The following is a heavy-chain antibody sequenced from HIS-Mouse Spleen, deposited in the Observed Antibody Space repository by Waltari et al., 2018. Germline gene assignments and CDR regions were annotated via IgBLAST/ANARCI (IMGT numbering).Heavy chain of an antibody. CDR1: GCPISSSSYY. Sequence: QLQLQESGPGLVKPSETLSLPCTVSGCPISSSSYYLGWIRQPPGKGLEWIGSIYYSGSTYYNPSLKSRVTISVDTSKNQFSLKLSSVTAADTAVYYCAREIPYSSSWYDWYFDLWGRGTLVTVSS. D-gene: IGHD6-13*01. V-gene: IGHV4-39*07. CDR3: AREIPYSSSWYDWYFDL. CDR2: IYYSGST. J-gene: IGHJ2*01.